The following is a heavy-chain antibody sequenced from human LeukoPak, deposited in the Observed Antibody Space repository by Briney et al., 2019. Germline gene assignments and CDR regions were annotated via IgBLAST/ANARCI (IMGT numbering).Heavy chain of an antibody. J-gene: IGHJ4*02. CDR3: ARDGGYCSSTSCYALSDY. CDR1: GFTFSSYS. CDR2: ISSSSSYI. D-gene: IGHD2-2*03. V-gene: IGHV3-21*01. Sequence: PGGSLRLSCAASGFTFSSYSMNWVRQAPGKGLEWVSSISSSSSYIYYADSVKGRFTISRDNAKNSLYLQMNSLRAEDTAVHYCARDGGYCSSTSCYALSDYWGQGTLVTVSS.